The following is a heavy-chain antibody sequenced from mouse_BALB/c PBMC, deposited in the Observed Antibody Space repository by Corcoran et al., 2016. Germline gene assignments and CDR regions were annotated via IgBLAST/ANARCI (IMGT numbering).Heavy chain of an antibody. CDR2: INPYNGGT. CDR3: ARGGSGNYYAMDY. CDR1: GYSFTGYT. D-gene: IGHD1-1*01. V-gene: IGHV1-18*01. J-gene: IGHJ4*01. Sequence: EVQLHQSGPELVKPGASMKISCKASGYSFTGYTLNWVQQSHGKNLEWIGLINPYNGGTSYNQKFKGKATLTVDKSSSTAYMELLSLTSEDSAVYYCARGGSGNYYAMDYWGQGTSVTVSS.